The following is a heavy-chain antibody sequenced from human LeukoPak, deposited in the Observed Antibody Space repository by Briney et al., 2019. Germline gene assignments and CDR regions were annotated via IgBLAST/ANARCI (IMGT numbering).Heavy chain of an antibody. CDR2: ISGSGGST. Sequence: GGSLRLSWAASGFTFSSYWMSWVRQAPGKGLEWVSAISGSGGSTYYADSVKGRFTISRDNSKNTLYLQMNSLRAEDTAVYYCGGSAAHYYYMDVWGKGTTVTVSS. CDR1: GFTFSSYW. V-gene: IGHV3-23*01. J-gene: IGHJ6*03. D-gene: IGHD2-2*01. CDR3: GGSAAHYYYMDV.